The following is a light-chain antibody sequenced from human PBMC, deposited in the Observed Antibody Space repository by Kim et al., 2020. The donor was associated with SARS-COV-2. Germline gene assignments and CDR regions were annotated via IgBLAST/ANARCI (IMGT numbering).Light chain of an antibody. V-gene: IGKV3-11*01. CDR3: QQRSTWLLT. J-gene: IGKJ4*01. Sequence: EIVLTQSPATLSLSPGERASLSYRASQSISNYLAWYQQKPGQAPRLLIYDASNRATGIPARFSGSGSGTDFTLTISSLEPEDFAVYYCQQRSTWLLTFGGGTKVDIK. CDR1: QSISNY. CDR2: DAS.